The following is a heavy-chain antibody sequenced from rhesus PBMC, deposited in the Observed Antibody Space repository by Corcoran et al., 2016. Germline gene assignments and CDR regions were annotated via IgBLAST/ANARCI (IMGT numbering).Heavy chain of an antibody. J-gene: IGHJ4*01. D-gene: IGHD4-23*01. CDR3: ARGHSNFDY. CDR1: GGSFSGYYY. Sequence: QGKLQQCGEGLVKPSETLSLTCSVYGGSFSGYYYWSWFRKSPGKGMEWIGNIDGNQASTNDNPTLKTRVTIAKDPSKNQFSLMLSSGTAADTAVYYCARGHSNFDYWGQGVLVTVSS. CDR2: IDGNQAST. V-gene: IGHV4-73*01.